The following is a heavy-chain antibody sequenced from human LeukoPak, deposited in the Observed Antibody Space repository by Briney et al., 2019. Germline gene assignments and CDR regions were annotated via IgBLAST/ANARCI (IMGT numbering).Heavy chain of an antibody. D-gene: IGHD5-24*01. CDR3: ARDQRNGYNYGAFDI. CDR1: GFTFSSYW. V-gene: IGHV3-7*01. J-gene: IGHJ3*02. CDR2: IKQDGSEK. Sequence: GGSLRLSCAASGFTFSSYWMSWVRQAPGKGLEWVANIKQDGSEKYYVDSVKGRFTISRDNAKNSLYLQMNSLRAEDTAVYYCARDQRNGYNYGAFDIWGQGTMVTVSS.